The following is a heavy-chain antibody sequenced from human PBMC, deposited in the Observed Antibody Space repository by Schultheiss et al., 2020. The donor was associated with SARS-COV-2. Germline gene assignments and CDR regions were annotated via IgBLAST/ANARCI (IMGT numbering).Heavy chain of an antibody. D-gene: IGHD3-3*01. V-gene: IGHV1-2*04. J-gene: IGHJ6*02. Sequence: ASVKVSCKASGYTFTGYYMHWVRQAPGQGLEWMGWINPNSGGTNYAQKFLGWVTMTSDTSISTAYMELRSLRSDDTAVYYCARDITIFGVVMGGMDVWGQGTTVTVSS. CDR1: GYTFTGYY. CDR2: INPNSGGT. CDR3: ARDITIFGVVMGGMDV.